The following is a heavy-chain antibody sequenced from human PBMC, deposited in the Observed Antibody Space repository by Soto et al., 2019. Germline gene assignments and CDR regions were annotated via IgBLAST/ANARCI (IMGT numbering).Heavy chain of an antibody. V-gene: IGHV1-18*01. D-gene: IGHD1-1*01. CDR1: GYAFTTYG. CDR2: NSAHNGNT. J-gene: IGHJ4*02. Sequence: QVHLVQTGAEVKKTGASVKVSCKGSGYAFTTYGITWVRQAPGQGLEWMGWNSAHNGNTNNAQKLQGRVTVTRDTSTSTAYMELRSLRSDVTAVYYCARGRYGDYWGQGALVTVSS. CDR3: ARGRYGDY.